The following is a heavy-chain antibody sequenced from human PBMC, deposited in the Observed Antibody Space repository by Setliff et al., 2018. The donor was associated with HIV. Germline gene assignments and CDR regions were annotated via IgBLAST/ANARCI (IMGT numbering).Heavy chain of an antibody. V-gene: IGHV3-23*03. J-gene: IGHJ6*03. CDR3: AKVGANCGHDCFPFYMDV. CDR2: IYVGGSST. D-gene: IGHD2-21*01. Sequence: PGGSLRLSCAASGFSFTNSRFSFNNAWLSWVRQAPGKGLEWVSVIYVGGSSTVYADSVKGRFTISRDDSKKTQYLQLNSLRADDTAVYYCAKVGANCGHDCFPFYMDVWGKGTTVTVSS. CDR1: GFSFTNSRFSFNNA.